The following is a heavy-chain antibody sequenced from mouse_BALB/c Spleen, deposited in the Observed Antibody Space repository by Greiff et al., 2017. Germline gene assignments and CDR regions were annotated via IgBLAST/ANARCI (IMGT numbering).Heavy chain of an antibody. J-gene: IGHJ4*01. Sequence: EVQLVESGGGLVKPGGSLKLSCAASGFTFSSYTMSWVRQTPEKRLEWVATISSGGSYTYYPDSVKGRFTISRDNAKNTLYLQMSSLKSEDTAMYYCTRYSDYDGYYAMDYWGQGTSGTVSS. CDR3: TRYSDYDGYYAMDY. CDR2: ISSGGSYT. V-gene: IGHV5-6-4*01. CDR1: GFTFSSYT. D-gene: IGHD2-4*01.